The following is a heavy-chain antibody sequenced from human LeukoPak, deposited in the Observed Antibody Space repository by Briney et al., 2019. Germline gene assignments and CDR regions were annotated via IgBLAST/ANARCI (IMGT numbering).Heavy chain of an antibody. D-gene: IGHD3-3*01. CDR1: GGSITNTNY. V-gene: IGHV4-4*02. Sequence: SGTLSLTCGVSGGSITNTNYWTWVRQPPAKGLEWIGEINRSGGTNYNPSLKSRVTISGDTSKNQFSLKLSSVTAADTALYYCARGHNEGAYYYGFTYWGQGTLVTVSS. CDR3: ARGHNEGAYYYGFTY. CDR2: INRSGGT. J-gene: IGHJ4*02.